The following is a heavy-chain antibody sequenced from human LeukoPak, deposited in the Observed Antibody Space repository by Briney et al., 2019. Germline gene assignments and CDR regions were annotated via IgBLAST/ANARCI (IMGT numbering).Heavy chain of an antibody. CDR1: GGSISSSSYY. Sequence: PSETLSLTCTVSGGSISSSSYYWGWIRQPPGKGLEWIGSIYYSGSTYYNPSLKSRVTISVDTSKNQFSLKLSSVTAADTAVYYCARESPAGAAAGTFYYYYYMDVWGKGTTVTVSS. J-gene: IGHJ6*03. CDR2: IYYSGST. D-gene: IGHD6-13*01. CDR3: ARESPAGAAAGTFYYYYYMDV. V-gene: IGHV4-39*07.